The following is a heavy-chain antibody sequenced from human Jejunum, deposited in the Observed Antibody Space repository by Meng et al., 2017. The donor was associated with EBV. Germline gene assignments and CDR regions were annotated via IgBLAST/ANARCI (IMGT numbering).Heavy chain of an antibody. CDR2: INTYTGRP. D-gene: IGHD1/OR15-1a*01. J-gene: IGHJ4*02. Sequence: QVHLVQSESELKNPXXXXKXSCKASGYSFTRNAINWVRQAPGQGLEWMGWINTYTGRPAYAQGFTGRFVFSLDTSVSTAYLQISSLRSEDTAVYYCARDVTTATFDYWGQGALGTVSS. CDR1: GYSFTRNA. V-gene: IGHV7-4-1*02. CDR3: ARDVTTATFDY.